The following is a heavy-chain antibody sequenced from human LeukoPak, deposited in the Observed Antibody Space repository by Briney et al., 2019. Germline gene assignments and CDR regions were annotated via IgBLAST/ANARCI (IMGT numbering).Heavy chain of an antibody. Sequence: SETLSLTCTDSGGSISSYYWSWIRQPAGKGLEWIGRVYPGESSEYNPSLKSRVTMSVDTSKNQFSLKVNSVTAADTAVYYCARVERGGLDYWGQGTLVTVSS. CDR3: ARVERGGLDY. D-gene: IGHD3-10*01. CDR2: VYPGESS. V-gene: IGHV4-4*07. CDR1: GGSISSYY. J-gene: IGHJ4*02.